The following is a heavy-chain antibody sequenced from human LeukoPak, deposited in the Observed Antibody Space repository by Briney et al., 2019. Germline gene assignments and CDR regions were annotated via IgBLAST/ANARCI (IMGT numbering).Heavy chain of an antibody. V-gene: IGHV4-61*08. CDR1: GGSISSGGYY. Sequence: SQTLSLTCTVSGGSISSGGYYWSWIRQPPGKGLEWIGNIYDSGSTNYNPSLKSRVTISVDTSKNQCSLKLSSVTAADTAVYYCARQSISGSSLSYFDYWGQGTLVNVSS. CDR3: ARQSISGSSLSYFDY. D-gene: IGHD3-22*01. J-gene: IGHJ4*02. CDR2: IYDSGST.